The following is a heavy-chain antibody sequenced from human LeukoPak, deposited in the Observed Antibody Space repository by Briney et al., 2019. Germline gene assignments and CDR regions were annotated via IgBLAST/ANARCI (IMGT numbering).Heavy chain of an antibody. CDR1: GYTFTSYG. V-gene: IGHV1-18*01. Sequence: ASVKVSCKASGYTFTSYGISWVRQAPGQGLEWMGWISAYNGNTNYAQKLQGRVTMTTDTSTSTAYMELRSLRSDDTAVYYCARTQPTYYYDSSGYHSEYFQHWGQGTLVTVSS. D-gene: IGHD3-22*01. CDR2: ISAYNGNT. J-gene: IGHJ1*01. CDR3: ARTQPTYYYDSSGYHSEYFQH.